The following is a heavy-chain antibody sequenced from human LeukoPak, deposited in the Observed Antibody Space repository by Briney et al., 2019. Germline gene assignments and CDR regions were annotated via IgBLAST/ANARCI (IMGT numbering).Heavy chain of an antibody. CDR1: GFTFSSYS. V-gene: IGHV3-21*01. CDR3: ARAHNWKYGSFDF. J-gene: IGHJ4*02. CDR2: TSSSSSYI. Sequence: GGSLRLSCAASGFTFSSYSMNWVRQAPGKGLEWVSCTSSSSSYIYYADSVKGRFTISRDNAKNSLYLQMDSLRAEDTAVYYCARAHNWKYGSFDFWGQGTLVTVSS. D-gene: IGHD1-7*01.